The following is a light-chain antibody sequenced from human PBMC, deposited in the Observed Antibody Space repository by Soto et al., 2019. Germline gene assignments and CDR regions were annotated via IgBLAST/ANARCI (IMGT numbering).Light chain of an antibody. CDR2: GAS. Sequence: EILITQSPATLSVSPGERATLSCRASQSVNSKLAWYQQKTGRAPRLLIYGASTRATGIPARFSGSGSGTEFTLTISSLQSEDFAVYYCQQRSNWPWTFGQGTKVDI. CDR3: QQRSNWPWT. CDR1: QSVNSK. V-gene: IGKV3-15*01. J-gene: IGKJ1*01.